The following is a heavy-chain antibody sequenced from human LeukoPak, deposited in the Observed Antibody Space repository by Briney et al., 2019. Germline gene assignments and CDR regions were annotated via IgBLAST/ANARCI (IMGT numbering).Heavy chain of an antibody. Sequence: SETLSLTCAVSGYSIRSGYYWGWIRQPPGKGMEWIGSIYHSGNTYYNPSLKSRVTISVDTSKNQFSLKLSSVTAADTAVYYCARARSGYSGYDQDDAFDIWGQGTMVTVSS. D-gene: IGHD5-12*01. CDR3: ARARSGYSGYDQDDAFDI. V-gene: IGHV4-38-2*01. J-gene: IGHJ3*02. CDR1: GYSIRSGYY. CDR2: IYHSGNT.